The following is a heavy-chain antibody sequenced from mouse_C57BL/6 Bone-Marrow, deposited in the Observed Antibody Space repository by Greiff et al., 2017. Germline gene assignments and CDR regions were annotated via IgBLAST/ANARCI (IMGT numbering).Heavy chain of an antibody. CDR3: ARGVTTVDYFDY. J-gene: IGHJ2*01. CDR1: GFTFSSYA. D-gene: IGHD1-1*01. CDR2: ISDGGSYT. Sequence: EVHVVESGGGLVKPGGSLKLSCAASGFTFSSYAMSWVRQTPEKRLEWVATISDGGSYTYYPDNVKGRFTISRDNAKNNLYLQMRHLKSEDTAMYYCARGVTTVDYFDYWGQGTTLTVSS. V-gene: IGHV5-4*01.